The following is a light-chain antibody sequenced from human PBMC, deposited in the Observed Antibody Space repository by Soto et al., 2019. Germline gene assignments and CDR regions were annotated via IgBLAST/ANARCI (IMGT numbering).Light chain of an antibody. V-gene: IGLV2-11*01. CDR2: YVT. CDR1: SSDVGGYNY. CDR3: CSYAGTYTLYV. Sequence: QSVLTQPRSVSGSPGQSVTISCTGTSSDVGGYNYVSWYQQHPAKAPKLLIYYVTKRPSGVPDRFSGSKSGNTASLIISGLQAEDEADYYCCSYAGTYTLYVFGTGTKVTVL. J-gene: IGLJ1*01.